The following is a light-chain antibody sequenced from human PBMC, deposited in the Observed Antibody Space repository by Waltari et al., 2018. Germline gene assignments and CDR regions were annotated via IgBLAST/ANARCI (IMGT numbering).Light chain of an antibody. CDR3: MQGLEPPYT. CDR2: LGS. V-gene: IGKV2-28*01. J-gene: IGKJ2*01. CDR1: QSLLRSNGENY. Sequence: DIVMTQSPLSLPVTPGEPASISCRSSQSLLRSNGENYLDWYLQKPGQPPQLLIYLGSNRASGVPDRFSGSGSGTDFTLQIDRVAADDVEIYYCMQGLEPPYTFGQGTKLEIK.